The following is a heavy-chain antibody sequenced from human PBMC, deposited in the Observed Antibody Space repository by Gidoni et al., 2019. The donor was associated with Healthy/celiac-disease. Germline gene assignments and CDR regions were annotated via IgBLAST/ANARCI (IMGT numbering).Heavy chain of an antibody. V-gene: IGHV5-51*01. CDR1: GYSFTSYW. J-gene: IGHJ5*02. CDR3: ARLGNGGSYFDP. CDR2: IYPGYSDT. D-gene: IGHD1-26*01. Sequence: EVQLVQSGAAAKKPGESLKISCKGAGYSFTSYWIGWVRQMHGKGLEWMGIIYPGYSDTRYSQCFQGQATISADKSISTAYLQWNSLKASDTAMYYCARLGNGGSYFDPWGQGTLVTVSS.